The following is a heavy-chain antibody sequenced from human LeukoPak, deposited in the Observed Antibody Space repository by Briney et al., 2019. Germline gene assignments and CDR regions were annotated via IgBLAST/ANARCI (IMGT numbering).Heavy chain of an antibody. CDR3: AKDIQNYYDSSGLDY. J-gene: IGHJ4*02. CDR2: ISGSGGSS. D-gene: IGHD3-22*01. V-gene: IGHV3-23*01. Sequence: GGSLRLSCAASGFTFSSYAMSGVRQAPGKGLEWVSAISGSGGSSYYADSVKGRFTISRDNSKNTLYLQMNSLRAEDTAVYYCAKDIQNYYDSSGLDYWGQGTLVTVSS. CDR1: GFTFSSYA.